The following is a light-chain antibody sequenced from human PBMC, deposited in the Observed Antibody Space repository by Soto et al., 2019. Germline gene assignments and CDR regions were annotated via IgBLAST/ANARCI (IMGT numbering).Light chain of an antibody. CDR1: QNVNAI. CDR2: GAS. CDR3: QQYNTWLWT. Sequence: EVVMTQTPATLSVSPGERATLSCRASQNVNAILAWYQQKHGQAPRLIIHGASTRATGIPARFSGSGFGTEFILTISSLQSEDFAVYYCQQYNTWLWTFGQGTKVEAK. J-gene: IGKJ1*01. V-gene: IGKV3-15*01.